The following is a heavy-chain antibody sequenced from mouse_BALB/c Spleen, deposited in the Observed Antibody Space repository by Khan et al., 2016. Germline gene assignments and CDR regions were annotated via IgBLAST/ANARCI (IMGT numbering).Heavy chain of an antibody. CDR2: ISYDGSN. V-gene: IGHV3-6*01. CDR1: GYSITSGYY. CDR3: AGDSYYFDY. J-gene: IGHJ2*01. Sequence: VQLKESGPGLVKPSQSLSLTCSVTGYSITSGYYWNWIRKFPGNKLEWMDYISYDGSNNYNPSLKNRISITLATSNSQCYLTLNSLTSEYTATYYCAGDSYYFDYWGQSTTLTVSS.